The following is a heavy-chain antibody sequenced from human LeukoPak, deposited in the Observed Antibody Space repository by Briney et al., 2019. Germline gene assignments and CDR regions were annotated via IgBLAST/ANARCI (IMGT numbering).Heavy chain of an antibody. J-gene: IGHJ4*02. Sequence: GASVKVSCKVSGYTLTELSMHWVRQAPGKGLEWMGGFDPEDGETIYAQKFQGRVTMTEDTSTATAYMELSSLRSEDTAVYYCAIPYRYNWNSMDYWGQGTLVTVSS. D-gene: IGHD1-7*01. CDR1: GYTLTELS. V-gene: IGHV1-24*01. CDR2: FDPEDGET. CDR3: AIPYRYNWNSMDY.